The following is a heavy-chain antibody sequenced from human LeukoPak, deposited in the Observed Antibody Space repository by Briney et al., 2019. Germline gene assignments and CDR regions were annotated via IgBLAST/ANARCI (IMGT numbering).Heavy chain of an antibody. J-gene: IGHJ4*02. CDR3: ARTPNRDGYSHIDF. V-gene: IGHV3-23*01. Sequence: GGSLRLSCAASGFTFTNHAMAWVRLAPGKGREWVSTLSESGASTYYGDSVKGRFTISRDNSRNTMYLQMDSLRADDTGVYVCARTPNRDGYSHIDFWGQGALVTVSS. D-gene: IGHD5-24*01. CDR1: GFTFTNHA. CDR2: LSESGAST.